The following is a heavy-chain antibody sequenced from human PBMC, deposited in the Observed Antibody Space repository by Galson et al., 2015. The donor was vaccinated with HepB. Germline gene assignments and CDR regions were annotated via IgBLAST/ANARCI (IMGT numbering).Heavy chain of an antibody. CDR1: GFTFSSYG. V-gene: IGHV3-30*18. CDR3: AKDQSAVREVLTPGAPRMAC. Sequence: SLRLSCAASGFTFSSYGMHWVRQAPGKGLEWVAVVSNDASKIYYADSVKGRFTISRDNSKNTLFLQMDSLRAEDTAVYYCAKDQSAVREVLTPGAPRMACWGRG. J-gene: IGHJ4*02. D-gene: IGHD3-10*01. CDR2: VSNDASKI.